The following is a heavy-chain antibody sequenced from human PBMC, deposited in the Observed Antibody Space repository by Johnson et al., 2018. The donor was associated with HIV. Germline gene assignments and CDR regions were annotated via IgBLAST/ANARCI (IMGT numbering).Heavy chain of an antibody. CDR1: RFTFDEYG. CDR3: AREEGSDILTRGDAFDI. V-gene: IGHV3-7*05. J-gene: IGHJ3*02. Sequence: VQLVESGGGLVNLGGSFRLYCVASRFTFDEYGMSWVRQAPGKGLEWVANIKQDGSEKYYVDSVKGRFTISRDNAKNSLYLQMNSLRAEDTAVYYCAREEGSDILTRGDAFDIWGQGTMVAVSS. D-gene: IGHD3-9*01. CDR2: IKQDGSEK.